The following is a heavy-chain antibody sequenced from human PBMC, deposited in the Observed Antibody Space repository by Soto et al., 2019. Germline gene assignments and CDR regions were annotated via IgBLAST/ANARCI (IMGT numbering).Heavy chain of an antibody. CDR1: GFSLSTSGMR. D-gene: IGHD3-22*01. V-gene: IGHV2-70*04. Sequence: SGPTLVNPTETLTLTCTFSGFSLSTSGMRVSWIRQAPGKALEWLARIDWDEDRFYSTSLKTRLTISKDTSKNQVVLTMTKMDPVDTATYYCARMRSDYDSSGLDYWGQGILVTVSS. CDR3: ARMRSDYDSSGLDY. CDR2: IDWDEDR. J-gene: IGHJ4*02.